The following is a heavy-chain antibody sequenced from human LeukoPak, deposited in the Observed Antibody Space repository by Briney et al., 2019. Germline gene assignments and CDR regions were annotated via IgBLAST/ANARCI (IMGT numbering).Heavy chain of an antibody. V-gene: IGHV3-48*03. D-gene: IGHD3-9*01. CDR1: GFTLSSFE. CDR2: ISSSGRTI. Sequence: GGSLRLSCAASGFTLSSFEMNWVRQAPGKGLEWVSYISSSGRTIYYADSVKGRFTISRDNAKNSLYLQMNSLRAEDTAVYYCARGGDTYDILTGYYFAGFDYWGQGTLVTVSS. CDR3: ARGGDTYDILTGYYFAGFDY. J-gene: IGHJ4*02.